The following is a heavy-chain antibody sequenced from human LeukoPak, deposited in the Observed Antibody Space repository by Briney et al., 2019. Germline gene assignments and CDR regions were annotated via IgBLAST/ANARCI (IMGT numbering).Heavy chain of an antibody. Sequence: SKTLSLTCSVSGVSINSRSYYWGWIRQPPGKGLEWIGSIYYSGSTYYNPSLKSRVTISVDTSKNQFSLKLSSVTAADTAVYYCARYIVVVPAAIIGFDYWGQGTLVTVSS. J-gene: IGHJ4*02. CDR2: IYYSGST. CDR3: ARYIVVVPAAIIGFDY. V-gene: IGHV4-39*01. D-gene: IGHD2-2*01. CDR1: GVSINSRSYY.